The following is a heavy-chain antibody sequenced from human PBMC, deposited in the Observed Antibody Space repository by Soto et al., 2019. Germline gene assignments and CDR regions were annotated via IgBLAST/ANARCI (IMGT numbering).Heavy chain of an antibody. CDR2: ISYDGGNK. V-gene: IGHV3-30*18. J-gene: IGHJ6*02. CDR3: AKDYGHTLGVVAL. Sequence: QVYLVESGGGVVQPGTSLRLSCAASGFTFTDYGMHWVRQAPGKGLEWVAVISYDGGNKYYADSVKGRFTISRDNSKSTLYLQMGSLRAEDTAVYHCAKDYGHTLGVVALWGQGTTVTVSS. CDR1: GFTFTDYG. D-gene: IGHD3-22*01.